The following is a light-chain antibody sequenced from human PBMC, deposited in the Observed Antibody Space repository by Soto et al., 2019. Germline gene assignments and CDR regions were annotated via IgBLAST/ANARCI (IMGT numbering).Light chain of an antibody. CDR3: TSYAGSDIWV. Sequence: QSALTQPASASECPGQSVTISCTVTSSDVGAYNYVSWYQQYPGKAPKLMIYEVSKRPSGVPDRFSGSKSGKTASLTVSGLQPEDEADYYCTSYAGSDIWVFGGGTKVTVL. V-gene: IGLV2-8*01. J-gene: IGLJ3*02. CDR1: SSDVGAYNY. CDR2: EVS.